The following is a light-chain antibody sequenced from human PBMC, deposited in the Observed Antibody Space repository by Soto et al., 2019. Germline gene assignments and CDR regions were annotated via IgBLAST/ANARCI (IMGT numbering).Light chain of an antibody. CDR3: SSYTTSNTRQIV. CDR2: DVS. CDR1: TRGVGGYNY. J-gene: IGLJ1*01. V-gene: IGLV2-14*03. Sequence: PQAPPVFVFPGRPVSHPCPSPTRGVGGYNYVSWYQHHPGKAPKLIIYDVSNRPSGVSIRFSASKSDNTASLTISGLQPEDEADYHCSSYTTSNTRQIVFGTGTKVTVL.